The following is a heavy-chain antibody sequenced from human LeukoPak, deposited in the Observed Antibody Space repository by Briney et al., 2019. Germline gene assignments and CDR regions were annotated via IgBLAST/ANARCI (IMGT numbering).Heavy chain of an antibody. CDR1: GFTFSSCA. Sequence: GGSLRLSCAASGFTFSSCAMSWVRQAPGKGLEWVSTITGGGGTTYYADPVKGRFTISRDTSKNTLFLQMNSLRAEDTAVYYCARMREYSGNSYPNFDYWGQGTLVTVSS. V-gene: IGHV3-23*01. CDR3: ARMREYSGNSYPNFDY. D-gene: IGHD1-26*01. J-gene: IGHJ4*02. CDR2: ITGGGGTT.